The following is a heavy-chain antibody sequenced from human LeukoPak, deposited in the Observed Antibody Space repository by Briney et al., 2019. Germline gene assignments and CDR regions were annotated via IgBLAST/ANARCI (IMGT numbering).Heavy chain of an antibody. V-gene: IGHV4-30-4*08. CDR2: IYYSGST. Sequence: PSQTLSLTCTVSGGSISSGDYYWSWIRQPPGKGLEWIGYIYYSGSTYYNPSLKSRVTISVDTSKNQFSLKLSSVTAADMAVYDCGRASCQQVAYDAFDMWGQGTMDTVSS. D-gene: IGHD6-13*01. CDR1: GGSISSGDYY. CDR3: GRASCQQVAYDAFDM. J-gene: IGHJ3*02.